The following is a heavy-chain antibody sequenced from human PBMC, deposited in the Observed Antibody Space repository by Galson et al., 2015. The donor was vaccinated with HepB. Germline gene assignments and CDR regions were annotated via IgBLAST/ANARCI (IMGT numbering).Heavy chain of an antibody. CDR2: INPNTGGT. CDR3: ARVSSGWCVWLDY. Sequence: SVKVSCKASGYTFTGYYIHWVRQAPGQGLEWMGRINPNTGGTNYAQNFQDRVTMTRDTSISTAYMELSRLRSDDTAVYHCARVSSGWCVWLDYWGQGTLVTVSS. D-gene: IGHD6-19*01. J-gene: IGHJ4*02. V-gene: IGHV1-2*06. CDR1: GYTFTGYY.